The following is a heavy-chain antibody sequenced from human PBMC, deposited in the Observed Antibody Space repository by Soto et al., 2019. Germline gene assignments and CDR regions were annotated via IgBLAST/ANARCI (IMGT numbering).Heavy chain of an antibody. CDR1: GFTFSSYA. CDR3: AKARKKAAAGTSWYYFDY. V-gene: IGHV3-23*01. J-gene: IGHJ4*02. D-gene: IGHD6-13*01. CDR2: ISGSGGST. Sequence: GSLRLSCAASGFTFSSYAMSWVRQAPGKGLEWVSAISGSGGSTYYADSVKGRFTISRDNSKNTLYLQMNSLRAEDTAVYYCAKARKKAAAGTSWYYFDYWGQGTLVTVSS.